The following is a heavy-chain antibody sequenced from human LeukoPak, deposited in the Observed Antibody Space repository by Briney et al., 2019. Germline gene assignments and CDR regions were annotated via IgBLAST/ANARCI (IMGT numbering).Heavy chain of an antibody. CDR2: ISAYNGNT. J-gene: IGHJ5*02. V-gene: IGHV1-18*01. D-gene: IGHD2-21*01. CDR1: GYTFTSYG. Sequence: GASVKVSCKASGYTFTSYGISWVRQAPGQGLEWMGWISAYNGNTNYAQKLQGRVTMTTDTSTSTAYMELRSLRSDDTAVYYCARGRTAILPGDLRPFDPWGQGTLVTVSS. CDR3: ARGRTAILPGDLRPFDP.